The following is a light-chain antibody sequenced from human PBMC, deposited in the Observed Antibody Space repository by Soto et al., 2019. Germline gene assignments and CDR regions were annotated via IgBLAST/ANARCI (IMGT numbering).Light chain of an antibody. J-gene: IGKJ4*01. CDR1: QSVFSG. Sequence: DIEMTQSPATLSVSPGERATLSCRASQSVFSGLAWYQQKPGQAPRLLIYRASTRATAIPARFSGSGSGTEFTLTISSLQSEDFAVYYCQQYNNWPLTFGGGTKVEIK. V-gene: IGKV3-15*01. CDR3: QQYNNWPLT. CDR2: RAS.